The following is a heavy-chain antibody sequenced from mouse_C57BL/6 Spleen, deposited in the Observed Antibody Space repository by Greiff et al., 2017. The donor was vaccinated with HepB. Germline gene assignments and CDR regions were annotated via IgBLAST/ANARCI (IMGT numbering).Heavy chain of an antibody. CDR3: ARNRYDYDGDFDY. D-gene: IGHD2-4*01. Sequence: QVHVKQSGPGLVQPSQSLSITCTVSGFSLTSYGVHWVRQSPGKGLEWLGVIWSGGSTDYNAAFISRLSISKDNSKSQVFFKMNSLQADDTAIYYCARNRYDYDGDFDYWGQGTTLTVSS. CDR1: GFSLTSYG. V-gene: IGHV2-2*01. CDR2: IWSGGST. J-gene: IGHJ2*01.